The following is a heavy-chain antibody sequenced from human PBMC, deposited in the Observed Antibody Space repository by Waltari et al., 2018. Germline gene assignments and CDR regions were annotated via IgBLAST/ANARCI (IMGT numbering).Heavy chain of an antibody. CDR3: ARNSGNYSFFY. V-gene: IGHV4-38-2*01. J-gene: IGHJ4*02. CDR2: IYHSGRT. CDR1: GYSISSGYF. Sequence: QVQLQESGPGLVKPSETLSLTCAVSGYSISSGYFWGWIRQPPGTGLEWIGSIYHSGRTYYNPSLNSRVTISVHTSKNQFSLKLSSVTAADTAVYYCARNSGNYSFFYWGQGTLVTVSS. D-gene: IGHD1-26*01.